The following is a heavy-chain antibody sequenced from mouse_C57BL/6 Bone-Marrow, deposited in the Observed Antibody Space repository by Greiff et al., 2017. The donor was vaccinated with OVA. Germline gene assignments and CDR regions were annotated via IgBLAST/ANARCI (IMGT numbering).Heavy chain of an antibody. CDR2: INPNSGST. V-gene: IGHV1-64*01. J-gene: IGHJ2*01. CDR1: GYTFTSYW. CDR3: ARERGLLRSFDY. D-gene: IGHD1-1*01. Sequence: QVQLQQPGAELVKPGASVKLSCKASGYTFTSYWMHWVKQRPGQGLEWIGMINPNSGSTNYNEKFKSKATLTVDKSSSTAYMQLSSLTSEDSAVYDCARERGLLRSFDYWGQGTTLTVSA.